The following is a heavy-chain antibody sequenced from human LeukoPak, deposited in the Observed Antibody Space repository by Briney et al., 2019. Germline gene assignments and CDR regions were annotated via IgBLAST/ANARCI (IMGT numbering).Heavy chain of an antibody. V-gene: IGHV1-46*01. CDR2: INPSGGST. D-gene: IGHD4-17*01. CDR1: QYTFTSYD. Sequence: ASVKVSCKASQYTFTSYDIHWVRQAPGQGLEWMGIINPSGGSTRYAQKFQGRVTMTRDTSTSTVYMELRTLSSEDTALYYCARANYGVPFRWFDPWGQGTQVTVSS. CDR3: ARANYGVPFRWFDP. J-gene: IGHJ5*02.